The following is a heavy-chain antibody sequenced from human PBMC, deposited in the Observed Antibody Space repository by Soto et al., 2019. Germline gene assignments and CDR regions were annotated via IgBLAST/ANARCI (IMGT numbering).Heavy chain of an antibody. D-gene: IGHD6-19*01. CDR2: LSYEGSEE. V-gene: IGHV3-30*03. CDR1: GFNFGVFG. Sequence: GGSLRLSCATSGFNFGVFGMHWVRQAPGKGLEWLSVLSYEGSEEYYADSVRGRFTISRDNSKSTLFLQMDSLRVEDTGVYYCALTRRPYIPEVAGPGFEYWGQGTLVTVSS. J-gene: IGHJ4*02. CDR3: ALTRRPYIPEVAGPGFEY.